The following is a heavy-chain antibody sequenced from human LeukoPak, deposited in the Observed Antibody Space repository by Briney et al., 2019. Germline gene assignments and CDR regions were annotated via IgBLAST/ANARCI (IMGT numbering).Heavy chain of an antibody. CDR1: GYSFTNYW. D-gene: IGHD3-3*01. V-gene: IGHV5-51*01. J-gene: IGHJ4*02. Sequence: GESLKISCKGSGYSFTNYWIGWVRRMPGKGREWMGIIYLGDSDPRYSPSFQGHVTISADKSISTAFLQWSSLKASDSAMYYCARLVYDFWSGYPDYWGQGTLVTVSS. CDR3: ARLVYDFWSGYPDY. CDR2: IYLGDSDP.